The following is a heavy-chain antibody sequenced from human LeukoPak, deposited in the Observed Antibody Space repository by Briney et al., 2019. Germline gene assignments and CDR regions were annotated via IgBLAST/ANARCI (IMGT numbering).Heavy chain of an antibody. CDR2: IYYSGST. CDR1: GGSISSSSYY. CDR3: ARDGGHLVGNSEY. V-gene: IGHV4-39*07. Sequence: SETLSLTCSVSGGSISSSSYYWGWIRQPPGKGLEWIGNIYYSGSTYYNPSLKSRVTISVDTSKNQFSLKLSSVTAADTAVYYCARDGGHLVGNSEYWGQGTLVTVSS. D-gene: IGHD1-26*01. J-gene: IGHJ4*02.